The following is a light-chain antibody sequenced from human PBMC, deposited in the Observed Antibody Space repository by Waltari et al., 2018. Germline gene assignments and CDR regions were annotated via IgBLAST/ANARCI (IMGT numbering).Light chain of an antibody. J-gene: IGLJ2*01. CDR2: GNN. CDR1: RLRSYY. V-gene: IGLV3-19*01. Sequence: SSELTQDPAVSVALGQTVRITCQGDRLRSYYASWYQQKPGQAPVLVVYGNNNRPSGIPERFSGSRSGNTASLTITGAQVADEADYYCDSWDSSGSHVLFGGGTRLTVL. CDR3: DSWDSSGSHVL.